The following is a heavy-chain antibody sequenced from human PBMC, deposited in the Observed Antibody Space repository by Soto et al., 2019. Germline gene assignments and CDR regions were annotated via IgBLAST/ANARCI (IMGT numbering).Heavy chain of an antibody. CDR1: GGTFSSYA. CDR3: GRSWYYYYGMDV. V-gene: IGHV1-69*01. D-gene: IGHD6-13*01. Sequence: QVQLVQSGAEVKKPGSSVKVSCKASGGTFSSYAISWVRQAPGQGLEWMGGIIPIFGTANYAQKFQGRVTITADESTSTAYMELCSLRSEDTAVYYCGRSWYYYYGMDVWGQGTTVTLPS. J-gene: IGHJ6*02. CDR2: IIPIFGTA.